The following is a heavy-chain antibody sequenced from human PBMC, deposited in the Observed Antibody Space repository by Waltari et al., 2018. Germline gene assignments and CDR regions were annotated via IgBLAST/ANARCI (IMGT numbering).Heavy chain of an antibody. V-gene: IGHV4-39*01. CDR1: GGSISSSSPY. CDR2: IYYSGST. CDR3: ARQLSTVTTGGLGY. Sequence: QLQLQESGPGLVKPSETLSLTCTVSGGSISSSSPYWGWIRQPPGKGLEWIGSIYYSGSTYYNPSLKSRVTISVDTSKNQFSLKLSSVTAADTAVYYCARQLSTVTTGGLGYWGQGTLVTVSS. J-gene: IGHJ4*02. D-gene: IGHD4-17*01.